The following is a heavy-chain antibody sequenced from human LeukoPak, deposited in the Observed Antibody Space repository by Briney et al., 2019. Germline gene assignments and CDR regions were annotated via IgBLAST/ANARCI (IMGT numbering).Heavy chain of an antibody. CDR1: GFTVSSNY. V-gene: IGHV3-66*01. J-gene: IGHJ6*02. CDR2: IYSGGST. D-gene: IGHD6-13*01. CDR3: ARDKGIAAAGFYYYGMDV. Sequence: GGSLRLSCAASGFTVSSNYMSWVRQAPGKGLEWVSVIYSGGSTHYADSVKGRFTISRDNSKNTLYLQMNSLRAEDTAVYYCARDKGIAAAGFYYYGMDVWGQGTTVTVSS.